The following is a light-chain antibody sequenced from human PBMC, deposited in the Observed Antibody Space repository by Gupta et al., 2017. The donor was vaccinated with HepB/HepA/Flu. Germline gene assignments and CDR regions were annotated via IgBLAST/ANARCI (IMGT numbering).Light chain of an antibody. CDR3: LQDYSYPRT. J-gene: IGKJ1*01. Sequence: AIQMTQSPSSLSASVGDRVTITCRASQGIRDDLGWYQQKPGKAPKLLIYAASTLQSGVPSRFSGSGSATDFTLTISNLQPEGFATYYCLQDYSYPRTFGQGTKVEIK. CDR2: AAS. V-gene: IGKV1-6*01. CDR1: QGIRDD.